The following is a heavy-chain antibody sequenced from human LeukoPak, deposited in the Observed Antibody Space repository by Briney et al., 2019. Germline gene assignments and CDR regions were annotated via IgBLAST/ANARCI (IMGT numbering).Heavy chain of an antibody. CDR3: AKSTSTSVDY. CDR1: GFTFSNYG. J-gene: IGHJ4*02. D-gene: IGHD2-2*01. CDR2: TRYDGNNK. Sequence: GGSLRLSCAASGFTFSNYGMHWVRQAPGEGLEWLAFTRYDGNNKYYADSVKGRFTISRDNSKNTLYLDMNSLRPEDTAVYYCAKSTSTSVDYWGQGTLVTVSS. V-gene: IGHV3-30*02.